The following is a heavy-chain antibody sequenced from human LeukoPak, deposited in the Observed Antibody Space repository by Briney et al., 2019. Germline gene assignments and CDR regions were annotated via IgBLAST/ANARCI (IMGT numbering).Heavy chain of an antibody. CDR1: GFTFSSYW. Sequence: GGSLRLSCAASGFTFSSYWMSWVRQAPGKGLEWVANIKQDGSEKYYVDSVKGRFTISRDNTKNSLYLQMNSLRAEDTAVFYCARDQYDTWSRRGNFDSWGQGTLVIVSS. V-gene: IGHV3-7*03. J-gene: IGHJ4*02. CDR3: ARDQYDTWSRRGNFDS. CDR2: IKQDGSEK. D-gene: IGHD3/OR15-3a*01.